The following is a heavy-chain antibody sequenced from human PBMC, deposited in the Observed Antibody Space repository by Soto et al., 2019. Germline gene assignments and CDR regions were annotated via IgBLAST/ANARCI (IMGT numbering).Heavy chain of an antibody. CDR1: GGSSSSYY. D-gene: IGHD7-27*01. CDR3: ARDGEGDYYYYGMDV. Sequence: SETLSLTCTVSGGSSSSYYWSWIRQPPGKGLEWIGYIYYSGSTNYNPSLKSRVTISVDTSKNQFSLKLSSVTAADTAVYYCARDGEGDYYYYGMDVWGQGTTVTVSS. V-gene: IGHV4-59*01. J-gene: IGHJ6*02. CDR2: IYYSGST.